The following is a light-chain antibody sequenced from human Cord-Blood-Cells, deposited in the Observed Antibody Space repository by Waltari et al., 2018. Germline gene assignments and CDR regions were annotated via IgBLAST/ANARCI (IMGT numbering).Light chain of an antibody. CDR3: CSYAGSYTLV. V-gene: IGLV2-11*01. Sequence: QSALTQPRSVSGSPGQSVTISCTGTSSDVGGYNYVSWYQQHPGKAPKLMIYDVSKRPPGVPDRFSGSMSGNTASLTISGLQAEDEADYYCCSYAGSYTLVFGGGTKLTVL. CDR2: DVS. CDR1: SSDVGGYNY. J-gene: IGLJ2*01.